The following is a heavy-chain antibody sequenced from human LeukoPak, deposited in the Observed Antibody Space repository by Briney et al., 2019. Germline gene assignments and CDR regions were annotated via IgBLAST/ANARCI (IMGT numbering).Heavy chain of an antibody. V-gene: IGHV3-15*04. CDR1: RFTFNNAW. J-gene: IGHJ4*02. CDR2: IESKADGETT. CDR3: AIDEPNYAPYDFDY. Sequence: KPGGSLRLSCAASRFTFNNAWMNWVRQAPGKGLELVGRIESKADGETTDYVAPVKGRFTISRDDSNNMVYLQMNSLKIEDTAVYYCAIDEPNYAPYDFDYWGQGTLVTVSS. D-gene: IGHD4/OR15-4a*01.